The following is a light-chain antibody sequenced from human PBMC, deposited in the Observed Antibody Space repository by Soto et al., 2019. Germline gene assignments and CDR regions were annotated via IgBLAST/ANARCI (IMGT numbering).Light chain of an antibody. CDR2: EAS. Sequence: EIVLTQSPATLSLSPGERATLSCRASESVGSHLAWYRQKPGQAPRLLIFEASKRATGIPDRFSGSGSETYFTLTISRLEPEDSAVYYCQQYDTSPRTFGQGTKVDIK. J-gene: IGKJ1*01. V-gene: IGKV3-20*01. CDR1: ESVGSH. CDR3: QQYDTSPRT.